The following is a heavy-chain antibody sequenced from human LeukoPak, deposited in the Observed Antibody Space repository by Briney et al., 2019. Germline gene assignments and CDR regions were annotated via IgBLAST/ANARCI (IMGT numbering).Heavy chain of an antibody. CDR3: ARDRGRYSGYDFSCDY. J-gene: IGHJ4*02. D-gene: IGHD5-12*01. CDR1: VFTFSIYW. CDR2: INNDGSST. Sequence: GGSLRLSCEASVFTFSIYWTHCVPHAPGKGLVWLSHINNDGSSTTYADSVKGRFTISRDNAKDSLYLQMNSLRAEDTAVYYCARDRGRYSGYDFSCDYWGQGTLVTVSS. V-gene: IGHV3-74*01.